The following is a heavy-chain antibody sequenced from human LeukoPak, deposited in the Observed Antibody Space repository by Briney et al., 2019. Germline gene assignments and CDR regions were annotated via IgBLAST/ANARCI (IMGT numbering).Heavy chain of an antibody. J-gene: IGHJ4*02. CDR3: ARASSSGWYYMSIDY. V-gene: IGHV4-39*07. CDR2: IYYSGST. Sequence: PSETLSLTCTVSGGSLSSSSYYWGWIRQPPGRGLEWIGGIYYSGSTYYNPSLKCRVTMSVDTSKKLFSLKLNSGTAADTAVYYCARASSSGWYYMSIDYWGQGTLVTVSS. D-gene: IGHD6-19*01. CDR1: GGSLSSSSYY.